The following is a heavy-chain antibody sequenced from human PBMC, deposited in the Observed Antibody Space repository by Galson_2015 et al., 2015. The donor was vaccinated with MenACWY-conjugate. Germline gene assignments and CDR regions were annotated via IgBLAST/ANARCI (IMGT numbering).Heavy chain of an antibody. J-gene: IGHJ6*02. Sequence: SLRLSCAASGFTFSSYAMSWVRQTPGKGLEWVSAVSGSGDNTYYADSVKGRFTTSRDNSKNTLDLQMNSLRVEDTAVYYCARDRGGWNSLRWGQGTTVTVSS. CDR2: VSGSGDNT. D-gene: IGHD1-7*01. CDR1: GFTFSSYA. CDR3: ARDRGGWNSLR. V-gene: IGHV3-23*01.